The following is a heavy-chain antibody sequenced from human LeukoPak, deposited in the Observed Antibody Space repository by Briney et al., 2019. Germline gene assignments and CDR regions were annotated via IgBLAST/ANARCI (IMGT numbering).Heavy chain of an antibody. J-gene: IGHJ4*02. V-gene: IGHV3-21*01. Sequence: GGSLRLSCAASGFTFSSYSMNWVRQAPGKGREWVSSISSSSSYIYYADSVKGRFTISRDNAKNSLYLQMNSLRAEDTAVYYCARDGVVVVAAAFDYWGQGTLVTVSS. CDR2: ISSSSSYI. D-gene: IGHD2-15*01. CDR3: ARDGVVVVAAAFDY. CDR1: GFTFSSYS.